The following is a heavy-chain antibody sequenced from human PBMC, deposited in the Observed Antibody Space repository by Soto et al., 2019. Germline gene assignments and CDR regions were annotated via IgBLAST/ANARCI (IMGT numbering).Heavy chain of an antibody. J-gene: IGHJ4*02. CDR3: VFRTTIAVAGRFDY. CDR2: ISSSSSTI. D-gene: IGHD6-19*01. Sequence: GGSLRLSCAASGFTFSSYSMNWVRQAPGKGLEWVSYISSSSSTIYYADSVKGRFTISRDNAKNSLYLQMNSLRAEDTAVYYCVFRTTIAVAGRFDYWGQGTLVTVSS. CDR1: GFTFSSYS. V-gene: IGHV3-48*01.